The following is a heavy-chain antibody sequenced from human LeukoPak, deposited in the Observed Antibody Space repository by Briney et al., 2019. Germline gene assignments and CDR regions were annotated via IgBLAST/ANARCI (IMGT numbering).Heavy chain of an antibody. Sequence: PGGSLRLSCAASGFTFSSNYMSWVRQAPGKGLEWVSAVSASGGSTYYADSVKGRFTISRDNSKNTLFLQMNSLRAEDTAVYYCAKKSANGQLERQSAFDYWGQGTLVTVSS. CDR3: AKKSANGQLERQSAFDY. CDR1: GFTFSSNY. J-gene: IGHJ4*02. V-gene: IGHV3-23*01. D-gene: IGHD1-1*01. CDR2: VSASGGST.